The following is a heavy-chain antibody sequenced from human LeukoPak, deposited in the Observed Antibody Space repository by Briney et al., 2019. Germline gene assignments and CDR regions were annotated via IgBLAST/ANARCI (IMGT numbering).Heavy chain of an antibody. Sequence: PGGSLRLSCAASGFTFSSYSMNWVRQAPGKGLEWVSSISSSSSYIYYADSVKGRFTISRDNAKNSLYLQMSSLRAEDTAVYYCARDRDILTGYYNVRWFDPWGQGTLVTVSS. D-gene: IGHD3-9*01. CDR2: ISSSSSYI. CDR3: ARDRDILTGYYNVRWFDP. J-gene: IGHJ5*02. CDR1: GFTFSSYS. V-gene: IGHV3-21*01.